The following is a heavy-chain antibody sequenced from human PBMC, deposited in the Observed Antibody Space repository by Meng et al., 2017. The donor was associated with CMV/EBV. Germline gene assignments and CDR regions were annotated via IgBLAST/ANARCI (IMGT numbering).Heavy chain of an antibody. Sequence: SAKLSCKASGGIFSSYATIWVRQAPGQGLVWMGGIIPILGIANYAQKFQGRVTITADKSTSTAYMELSSLRSEDTAVYYCARDSGSYFQSGPDYWGQGTLVTVSS. V-gene: IGHV1-69*10. CDR3: ARDSGSYFQSGPDY. D-gene: IGHD1-26*01. J-gene: IGHJ4*02. CDR1: GGIFSSYA. CDR2: IIPILGIA.